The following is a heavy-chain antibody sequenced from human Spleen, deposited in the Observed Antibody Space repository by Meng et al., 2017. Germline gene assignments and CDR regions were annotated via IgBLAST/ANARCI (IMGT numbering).Heavy chain of an antibody. D-gene: IGHD3-22*01. CDR2: ILSSGRT. Sequence: QVQLQESGPGLVKPSGTLSLTCAVSGGSISSSSYYWAWVRQPPGKGLEWIGSILSSGRTYYNLSLKSRVTISVDTSKNQFSLKLRSMTAADTAVYYCARIPDYDTSASWGQGTLVTVSS. V-gene: IGHV4-39*07. CDR1: GGSISSSSYY. CDR3: ARIPDYDTSAS. J-gene: IGHJ5*02.